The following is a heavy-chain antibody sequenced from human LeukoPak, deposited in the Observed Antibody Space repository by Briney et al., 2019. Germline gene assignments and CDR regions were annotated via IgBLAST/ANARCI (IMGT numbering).Heavy chain of an antibody. CDR3: ARGLGNPGGRYYYYYYMDV. CDR2: IIPIFGTA. Sequence: SVKVSCKASGGTFSSYAISWVRQAPGQGLEWMGGIIPIFGTANYARKFQGRVAITADKSTSTAYMELSSLRSEDTAVYYCARGLGNPGGRYYYYYYMDVWGKGTTVTVSS. D-gene: IGHD4-23*01. CDR1: GGTFSSYA. J-gene: IGHJ6*03. V-gene: IGHV1-69*06.